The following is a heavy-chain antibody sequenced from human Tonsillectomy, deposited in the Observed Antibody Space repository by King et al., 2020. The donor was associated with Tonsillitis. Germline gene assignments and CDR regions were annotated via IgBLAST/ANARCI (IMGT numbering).Heavy chain of an antibody. D-gene: IGHD5-24*01. J-gene: IGHJ6*02. CDR2: IIPILGIA. CDR1: GGTFSSYA. V-gene: IGHV1-69*04. CDR3: AGGLEMATISYSYYGMDV. Sequence: LVQSGAEVKKPGSSVKVSCKASGGTFSSYAISWVRQAPGQGLEWMGRIIPILGIANYAQKFQGRVTITADKSTSTAYMELSSLRSEDTAVYYCAGGLEMATISYSYYGMDVWGQGTTVTVSS.